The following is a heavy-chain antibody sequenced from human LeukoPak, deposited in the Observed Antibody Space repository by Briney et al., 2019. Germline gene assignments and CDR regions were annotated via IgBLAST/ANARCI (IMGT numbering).Heavy chain of an antibody. D-gene: IGHD3-22*01. Sequence: GGSLRLSCAASGFTFSSYGMHWVRQAPGKGLEWVAVIWYDGSNKYYADSVKGRFTISRDNSKNTLYPQMNSLRAEDTAVYYCARDLAVLVHDSSGSAYWGQPTLVTVSS. V-gene: IGHV3-33*01. J-gene: IGHJ4*02. CDR2: IWYDGSNK. CDR3: ARDLAVLVHDSSGSAY. CDR1: GFTFSSYG.